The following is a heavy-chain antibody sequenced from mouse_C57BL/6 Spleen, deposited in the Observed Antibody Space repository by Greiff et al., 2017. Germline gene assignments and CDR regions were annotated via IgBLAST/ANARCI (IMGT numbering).Heavy chain of an antibody. V-gene: IGHV1-18*01. J-gene: IGHJ3*01. CDR1: GYTFTDYN. CDR2: INPNNGGT. CDR3: ARRRGVSWFAY. Sequence: VQLKESGPELVKPGASVKIPCKASGYTFTDYNMAWVKQSPGKSLEWIGDINPNNGGTIYNQKFKGQATLTVDKSSSTAYMELSSLTSEDTAGDYCARRRGVSWFAYWGQGTLVTVAA.